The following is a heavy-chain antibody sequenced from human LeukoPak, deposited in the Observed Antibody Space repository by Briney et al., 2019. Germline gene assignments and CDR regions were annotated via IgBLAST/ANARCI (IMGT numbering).Heavy chain of an antibody. CDR2: MNPNSGNT. Sequence: ASVKVSCKASGYTFTSYDINWVRQATGQGLEWMGWMNPNSGNTGYAQKFQGRVTMTRNTSISTAYMELSSLRSEDTAVYYCATVGYCSSTSCFHYYYYGMDVWGQGTTVTVSS. J-gene: IGHJ6*02. D-gene: IGHD2-2*01. CDR3: ATVGYCSSTSCFHYYYYGMDV. V-gene: IGHV1-8*01. CDR1: GYTFTSYD.